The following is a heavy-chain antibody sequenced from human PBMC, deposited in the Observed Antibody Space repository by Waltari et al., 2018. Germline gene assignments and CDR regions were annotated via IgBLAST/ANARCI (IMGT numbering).Heavy chain of an antibody. Sequence: QVQLQESGPGLVKPSETLSLTCTVSGGSIDSTYNYWGWIRQPPGKGLEWIGSHYYSGSTHYNPSLKSRVTISVDTSKTQFSLKLTSVTAADTAVYYCVQLPGYWGQGILVTVSS. J-gene: IGHJ4*02. D-gene: IGHD2-15*01. CDR3: VQLPGY. CDR1: GGSIDSTYNY. V-gene: IGHV4-39*01. CDR2: HYYSGST.